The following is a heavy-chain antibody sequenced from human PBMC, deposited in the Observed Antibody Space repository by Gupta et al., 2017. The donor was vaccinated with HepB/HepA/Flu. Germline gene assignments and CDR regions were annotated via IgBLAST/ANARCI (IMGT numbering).Heavy chain of an antibody. J-gene: IGHJ4*02. CDR3: AKSYWWVRGVSLFDY. CDR1: GFTFSSYA. CDR2: VSGSGGST. V-gene: IGHV3-23*01. D-gene: IGHD3-10*01. Sequence: EVQLLECGGGLVQPEVSLRLACAASGFTFSSYAMDWVRQAPGKGLEWFSAVSGSGGSTDYADSVKGLFTISRDKSKNTLYLQMNNLRAEDKAVYYCAKSYWWVRGVSLFDYGCQGPLVTVSS.